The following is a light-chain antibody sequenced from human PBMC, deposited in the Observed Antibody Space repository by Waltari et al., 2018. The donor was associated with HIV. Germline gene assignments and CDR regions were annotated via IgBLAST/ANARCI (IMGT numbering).Light chain of an antibody. CDR3: SAWDDSLSGRV. J-gene: IGLJ3*02. V-gene: IGLV1-47*01. Sequence: QSVLTQPPSASGTPGQRVTISCSASSSTIGTNYIYCSQQLPGPAPKLLINRKSQRPSGVPDRFSGSKSGTSASLAISDLRSEDEADYYCSAWDDSLSGRVFGGGTKLTVL. CDR2: RKS. CDR1: SSTIGTNY.